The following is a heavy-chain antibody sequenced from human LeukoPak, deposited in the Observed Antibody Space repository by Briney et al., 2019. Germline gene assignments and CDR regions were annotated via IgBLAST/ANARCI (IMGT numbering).Heavy chain of an antibody. CDR1: GYTFTSYA. Sequence: GASVKVSCKASGYTFTSYAMHWVRQAPGQRLEWMGWINAGKGNTKYSQNLQGRVTVTGDTSASTAYMELSSLTSEDTAVYYCARGSCSSTSCFMDVWGQGTTVTVSS. D-gene: IGHD2-2*01. CDR2: INAGKGNT. J-gene: IGHJ6*02. CDR3: ARGSCSSTSCFMDV. V-gene: IGHV1-3*01.